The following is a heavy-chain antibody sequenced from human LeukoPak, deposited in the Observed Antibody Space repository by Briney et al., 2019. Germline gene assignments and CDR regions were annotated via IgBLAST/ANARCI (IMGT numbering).Heavy chain of an antibody. Sequence: GGSLRLSCAASGFTFSSYDMHWVRQAPGKGLEWVALIWYDGSNKNYADSVKGRFTISRDNSKNTLYLQMNSLRAEDTAVYYCARDTVTTFRFRDYQHYGMDVWGQGTTVTVSS. CDR3: ARDTVTTFRFRDYQHYGMDV. J-gene: IGHJ6*02. CDR2: IWYDGSNK. D-gene: IGHD4-17*01. CDR1: GFTFSSYD. V-gene: IGHV3-33*01.